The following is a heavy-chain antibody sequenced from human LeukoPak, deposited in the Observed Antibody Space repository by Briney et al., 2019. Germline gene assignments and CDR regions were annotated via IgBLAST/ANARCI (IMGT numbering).Heavy chain of an antibody. CDR2: INHSGST. Sequence: TSETLSLTCAVYGGSFSGYYWSWIRQPPGKGLEWIGEINHSGSTNYTPSLKSRVTISVDTSKNQFSLKLNSVTAADTAVYSCARGLVVPAGWFDPWGQGTLVIVSS. J-gene: IGHJ5*02. V-gene: IGHV4-34*01. CDR3: ARGLVVPAGWFDP. CDR1: GGSFSGYY. D-gene: IGHD2-2*01.